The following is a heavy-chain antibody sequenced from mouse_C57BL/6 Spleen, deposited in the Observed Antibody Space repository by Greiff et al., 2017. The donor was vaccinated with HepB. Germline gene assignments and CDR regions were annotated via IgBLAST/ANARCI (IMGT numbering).Heavy chain of an antibody. CDR3: ARKSIYYDYDGYYFDY. CDR1: GYTFTSYD. V-gene: IGHV1-85*01. J-gene: IGHJ2*01. CDR2: IYPRDGST. D-gene: IGHD2-4*01. Sequence: LVESGPELVKPGASVKLSCKASGYTFTSYDINWVKQRPGQGLEWIGWIYPRDGSTKYNEKFKGKATLTVDTSSSTAYMELHSLTSEDSAVYFCARKSIYYDYDGYYFDYWGQGTTLTVSS.